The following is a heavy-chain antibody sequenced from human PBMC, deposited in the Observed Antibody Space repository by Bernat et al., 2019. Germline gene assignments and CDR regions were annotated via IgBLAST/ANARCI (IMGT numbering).Heavy chain of an antibody. V-gene: IGHV4-39*01. CDR2: FYYTGNS. CDR3: ARQSSGYDSHYYSYMDV. D-gene: IGHD5-12*01. CDR1: GGSISSDSYS. Sequence: QLQLQESGPGLVKPSETLSLTCTVSGGSISSDSYSWGWIRQPPGKGLEWIGSFYYTGNSYYNPSLKSRVTISVDTSKNQFSLQLSYVTAADTAVYYCARQSSGYDSHYYSYMDVWGKGTTVTVSS. J-gene: IGHJ6*03.